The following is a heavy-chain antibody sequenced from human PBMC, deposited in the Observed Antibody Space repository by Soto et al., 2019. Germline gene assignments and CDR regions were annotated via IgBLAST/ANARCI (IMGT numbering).Heavy chain of an antibody. CDR3: ARPDFGDYSYFDL. V-gene: IGHV1-69*08. J-gene: IGHJ2*01. D-gene: IGHD4-17*01. Sequence: QDQLVQSGAEVKKPGSSVKVSCKASGGTFSSHTFSWLRQAPGQGLEWMGRIIPALGTATYAQKFQGRVTITADESATTVYMELNSLRSEDTVVDCCARPDFGDYSYFDLWGRGTLVTVSS. CDR2: IIPALGTA. CDR1: GGTFSSHT.